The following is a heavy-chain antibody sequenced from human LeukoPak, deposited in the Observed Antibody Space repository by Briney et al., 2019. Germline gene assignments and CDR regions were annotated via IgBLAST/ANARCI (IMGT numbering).Heavy chain of an antibody. Sequence: PGGSLRLSCAASGFTFSSYSMNWVRQAPGKGLEWVSSISSSSSYIYYADSVKGRFTISRDNSKNTLYLQMNSLRAEDTAVYYCARDPSPTVTAAARYFDYWGQGTLVTVSS. D-gene: IGHD4-17*01. CDR1: GFTFSSYS. CDR2: ISSSSSYI. J-gene: IGHJ4*02. V-gene: IGHV3-21*01. CDR3: ARDPSPTVTAAARYFDY.